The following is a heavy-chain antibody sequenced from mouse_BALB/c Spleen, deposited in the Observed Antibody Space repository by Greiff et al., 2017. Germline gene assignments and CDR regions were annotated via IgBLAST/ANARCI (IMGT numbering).Heavy chain of an antibody. V-gene: IGHV5-6-3*01. D-gene: IGHD1-1*01. CDR3: ARVGLLDAMDY. CDR1: GFTFSSYG. J-gene: IGHJ4*01. CDR2: INSKGGST. Sequence: EVKLVESGGGLVQPGGSLKLSCAASGFTFSSYGMSWVRQTPDKRLELVATINSKGGSTYYPDSVKGRFTISRDNAKNTLYLQMSSLKSEDTAMYYCARVGLLDAMDYWGQGTSVTVSS.